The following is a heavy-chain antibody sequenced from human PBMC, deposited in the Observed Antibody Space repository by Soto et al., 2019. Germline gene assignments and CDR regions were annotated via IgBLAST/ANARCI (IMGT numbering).Heavy chain of an antibody. CDR1: GGSVSVYF. D-gene: IGHD3-16*01. Sequence: SETLSLTCAVYGGSVSVYFWTLIRQPPGKGLEWIGEISHSGSTNYNPSLKSRVTISIDTSKNQFSLELTSVTAADTAVYYCARQGNPRGVDYLGHGTLVTVSS. CDR3: ARQGNPRGVDY. CDR2: ISHSGST. J-gene: IGHJ4*01. V-gene: IGHV4-34*01.